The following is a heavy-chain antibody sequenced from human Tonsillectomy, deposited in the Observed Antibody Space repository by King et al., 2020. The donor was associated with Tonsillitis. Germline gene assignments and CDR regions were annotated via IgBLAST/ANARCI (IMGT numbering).Heavy chain of an antibody. J-gene: IGHJ6*02. Sequence: VQLVESGGGLVQPGGSLRLSCAASGFTFSNYNMNWVRQAPGKGLEWVSYISSSSRTINYADSVKGRFTVSRDNAKNSLYLQMNSLRDEDTAMYYCARSGNGGGWYSDGDYYYYGMDVWGQGTTVTVSS. V-gene: IGHV3-48*02. CDR1: GFTFSNYN. CDR2: ISSSSRTI. CDR3: ARSGNGGGWYSDGDYYYYGMDV. D-gene: IGHD2-15*01.